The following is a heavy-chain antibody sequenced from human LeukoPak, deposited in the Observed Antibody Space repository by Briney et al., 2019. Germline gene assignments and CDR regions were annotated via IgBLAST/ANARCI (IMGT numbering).Heavy chain of an antibody. CDR2: ISWNSGSI. J-gene: IGHJ4*02. CDR1: GFTFSSYA. Sequence: PGGSLRLSCAASGFTFSSYAMSWVRQAPGKGLEWVSAISWNSGSIGYADSVKGRFTISRDNAKNSLYLQMNSLRAEDTALYYCAKDGGLETALYYFDYWGQGTLVTVSS. CDR3: AKDGGLETALYYFDY. V-gene: IGHV3-9*01. D-gene: IGHD6-19*01.